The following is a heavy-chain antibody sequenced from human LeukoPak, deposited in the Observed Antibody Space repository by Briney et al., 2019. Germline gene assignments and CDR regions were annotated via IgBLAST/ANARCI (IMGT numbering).Heavy chain of an antibody. D-gene: IGHD4-17*01. V-gene: IGHV3-11*01. CDR1: GFTFSDYY. CDR3: AREFGARDGDLRGDDAFDI. Sequence: GGSLRLSCAASGFTFSDYYMSWICQAPGKGLEWVSYISSSGSTIYYADSVKGRFTISRDNAKNSLYLQMNSLRAEDTAVYYCAREFGARDGDLRGDDAFDIWGQGTMVTVSS. J-gene: IGHJ3*02. CDR2: ISSSGSTI.